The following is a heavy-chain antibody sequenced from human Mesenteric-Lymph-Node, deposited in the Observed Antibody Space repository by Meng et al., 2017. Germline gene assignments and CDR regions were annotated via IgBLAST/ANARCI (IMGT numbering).Heavy chain of an antibody. CDR1: GYTCTSYD. J-gene: IGHJ3*02. CDR3: ARSLTYLNGAFDN. D-gene: IGHD3-16*01. V-gene: IGHV1-8*01. CDR2: MNPNSGNT. Sequence: ASVKVSCKASGYTCTSYDINWVRQATGQGLEWMGWMNPNSGNTGYAQKFQGRVTMTRNTSISTAYMELSSLRSEDTAVYYCARSLTYLNGAFDNWGQGTMVTVSS.